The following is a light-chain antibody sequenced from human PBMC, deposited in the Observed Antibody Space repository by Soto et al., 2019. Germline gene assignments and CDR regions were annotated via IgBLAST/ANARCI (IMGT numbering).Light chain of an antibody. V-gene: IGLV2-8*01. CDR2: EVT. CDR3: MSYVGSNIFV. Sequence: QSVLTQPPSASGSPGQSVTISCTGTSSDVGGYYYVSWYQQHPGKVPKLIIYEVTTRPSGFPDRFSGSKSGNTASLTVSGLQAEDEADYYCMSYVGSNIFVFGTGTKVTVL. CDR1: SSDVGGYYY. J-gene: IGLJ1*01.